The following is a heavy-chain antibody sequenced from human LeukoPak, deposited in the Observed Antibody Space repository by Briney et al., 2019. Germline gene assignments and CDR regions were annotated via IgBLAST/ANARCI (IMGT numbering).Heavy chain of an antibody. CDR3: ARGMYPLLFDP. J-gene: IGHJ5*02. CDR2: IYYSGST. CDR1: GGSISSYY. Sequence: SEILSLTCTVSGGSISSYYWSWIRQPPGKGLEWIGYIYYSGSTNYNPSLKSRVTISVDTSKNQFSLKLSSVTAADTAVYYCARGMYPLLFDPWGQGTLVTVSS. V-gene: IGHV4-59*01. D-gene: IGHD2-2*01.